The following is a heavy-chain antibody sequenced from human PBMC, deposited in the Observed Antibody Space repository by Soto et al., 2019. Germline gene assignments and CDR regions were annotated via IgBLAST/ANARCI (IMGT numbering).Heavy chain of an antibody. J-gene: IGHJ6*02. D-gene: IGHD3-10*01. V-gene: IGHV4-59*01. Sequence: SETLSLTCTVSGGSISSYYWNWIRQPPGKGLEWIGYIYYSGNTNYNPSLKSRVTISLDRSKNQFSLKLTSVTAADTAVYFCARDGRLMLRGFSFYNGMDVWGQGTTVTVSS. CDR1: GGSISSYY. CDR3: ARDGRLMLRGFSFYNGMDV. CDR2: IYYSGNT.